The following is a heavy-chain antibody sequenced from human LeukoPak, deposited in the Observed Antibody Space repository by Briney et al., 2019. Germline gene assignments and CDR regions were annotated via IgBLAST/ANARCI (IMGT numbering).Heavy chain of an antibody. V-gene: IGHV1-69*01. Sequence: KXSCKXXXGTFSSYAISWVRQAPGQGLEWMGGIIPIFGTANYAQKFQGRVTITADESTSTAYMELSSLRSEDTAVYYCAFIAAPIPWGQGTLVTVSS. CDR2: IIPIFGTA. CDR3: AFIAAPIP. J-gene: IGHJ5*02. D-gene: IGHD6-13*01. CDR1: XGTFSSYA.